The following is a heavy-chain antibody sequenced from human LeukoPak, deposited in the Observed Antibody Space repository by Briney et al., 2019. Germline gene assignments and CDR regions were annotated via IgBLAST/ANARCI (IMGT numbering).Heavy chain of an antibody. D-gene: IGHD6-13*01. J-gene: IGHJ4*02. CDR2: ISAYNGNT. CDR3: ARVNSGIAAAGPFDY. Sequence: ASVKVSCKASGYTFTSYGISWVRQAPGQGLEWMGWISAYNGNTNYAQRLQGRVTMTRDTSISTAYMELSRLRSDDTAVYYCARVNSGIAAAGPFDYWGQGTLVTVSS. V-gene: IGHV1-18*01. CDR1: GYTFTSYG.